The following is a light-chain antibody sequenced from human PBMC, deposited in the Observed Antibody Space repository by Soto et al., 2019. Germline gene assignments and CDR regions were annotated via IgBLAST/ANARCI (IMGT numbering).Light chain of an antibody. CDR2: GAS. CDR3: QQYNNWPPWT. CDR1: QSVSSN. V-gene: IGKV3-15*01. J-gene: IGKJ1*01. Sequence: EIVMTQSPATLSVSPGERATHSCRASQSVSSNLAWYQQKPGQAPRLLIYGASTRATGTPARFSGSGSGTEFTLTISSLQSEDFAVYYCQQYNNWPPWTFGQGTKVDIK.